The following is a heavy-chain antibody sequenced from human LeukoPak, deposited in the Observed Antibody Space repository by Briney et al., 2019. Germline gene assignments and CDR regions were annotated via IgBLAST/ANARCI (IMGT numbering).Heavy chain of an antibody. V-gene: IGHV3-7*03. CDR1: GFTFSSYW. Sequence: GGSLRLSCAASGFTFSSYWMSWVRQAPGKGLEWVANIKQDGSEKYYVDSVKGRFTISRDNAKNSLYLQMNSLRAEDTALYYCAKGGQWELLSKPHATIFDYWGQGTLVTVSS. CDR3: AKGGQWELLSKPHATIFDY. J-gene: IGHJ4*02. D-gene: IGHD1-26*01. CDR2: IKQDGSEK.